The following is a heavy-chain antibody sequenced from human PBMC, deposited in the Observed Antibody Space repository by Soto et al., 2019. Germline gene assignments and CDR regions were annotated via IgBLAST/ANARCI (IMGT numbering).Heavy chain of an antibody. CDR2: ISYDGSNK. CDR3: ARPMTTVVTSLPY. J-gene: IGHJ4*02. Sequence: QVQLVESGGGVVQPGRSLRLSCAASGFTFSSYAMHWVRQAPGKGLEWVAVISYDGSNKYYADSVKGRFTISRDNSKNTLYLQMNSLRAEDTAVYYCARPMTTVVTSLPYWGQGTLVTVSS. CDR1: GFTFSSYA. V-gene: IGHV3-30-3*01. D-gene: IGHD4-17*01.